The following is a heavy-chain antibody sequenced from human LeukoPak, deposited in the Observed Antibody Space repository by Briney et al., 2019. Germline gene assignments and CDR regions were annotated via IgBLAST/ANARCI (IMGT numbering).Heavy chain of an antibody. CDR2: ISSSGGST. J-gene: IGHJ6*03. D-gene: IGHD3-10*01. CDR1: GFTLSSYA. Sequence: GGSLRLSCAASGFTLSSYAMSWVRQAPGKGLEWVSSISSSGGSTNYADSVKGRFTISRGNSKNTVYLQMSSLRAEDTAVYYCAKVMKGSERLTMVRGVIIKTAGLYYMDVWGKGTTVTVSS. CDR3: AKVMKGSERLTMVRGVIIKTAGLYYMDV. V-gene: IGHV3-23*01.